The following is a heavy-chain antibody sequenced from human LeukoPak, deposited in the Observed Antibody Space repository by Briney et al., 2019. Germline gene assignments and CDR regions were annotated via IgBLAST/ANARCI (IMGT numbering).Heavy chain of an antibody. Sequence: GGSLRLSCAASGFPLSSYAMSWVRQASGKGLEWVSATSSSDPGTYYADSVRGRFTISRDNSKNTLYLEVNSLRVEDTGVYYCAKEQWLINSFDNWGQGTLVTVSS. V-gene: IGHV3-23*01. CDR2: TSSSDPGT. CDR1: GFPLSSYA. D-gene: IGHD6-19*01. CDR3: AKEQWLINSFDN. J-gene: IGHJ4*02.